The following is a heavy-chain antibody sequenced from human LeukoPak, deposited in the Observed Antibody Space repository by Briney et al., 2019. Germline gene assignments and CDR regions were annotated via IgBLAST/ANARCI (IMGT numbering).Heavy chain of an antibody. CDR2: SRNKDNSYFT. J-gene: IGHJ4*02. CDR3: ARGPTGLSAYRSSWYSDN. Sequence: GGSLRLSCAASGFTFSGHYMDWVRQVPGKGLEWVGRSRNKDNSYFTEYAASVKGRFIISRDESRDSLYLQMNSLKTEDTAVYFCARGPTGLSAYRSSWYSDNWGPGTLVTVSS. D-gene: IGHD6-13*01. CDR1: GFTFSGHY. V-gene: IGHV3-72*01.